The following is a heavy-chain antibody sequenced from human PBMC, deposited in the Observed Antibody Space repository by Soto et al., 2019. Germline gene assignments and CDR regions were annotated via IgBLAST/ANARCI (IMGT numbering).Heavy chain of an antibody. J-gene: IGHJ4*02. V-gene: IGHV4-59*01. CDR3: ARSIALYDFWSGYRSKPPYYFDY. D-gene: IGHD3-3*01. CDR1: GGSISSYY. CDR2: IYYSGST. Sequence: SETLSLTCTVSGGSISSYYWSWIRQPPGKGLEWIGYIYYSGSTNYNPSLKSRVTISVDTSKNQFSLKLSSVTAADTAVYYCARSIALYDFWSGYRSKPPYYFDYWGQGTLVTVSS.